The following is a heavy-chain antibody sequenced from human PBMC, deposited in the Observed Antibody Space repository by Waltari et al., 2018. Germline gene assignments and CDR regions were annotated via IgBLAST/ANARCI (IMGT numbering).Heavy chain of an antibody. CDR3: ARGRDVFANFDYNWFDP. CDR2: VNPDSGAT. V-gene: IGHV1-8*02. D-gene: IGHD3-3*01. CDR1: GSTFINYE. J-gene: IGHJ5*02. Sequence: QVQLVQSGAEVLKPGASVKVSCQASGSTFINYEINWGRQAAGQGFEWMGWVNPDSGATAYAQKFQGRITMTWDTSISTAYMELSNLRSDDTAVLYCARGRDVFANFDYNWFDPWGQGTLVTVSS.